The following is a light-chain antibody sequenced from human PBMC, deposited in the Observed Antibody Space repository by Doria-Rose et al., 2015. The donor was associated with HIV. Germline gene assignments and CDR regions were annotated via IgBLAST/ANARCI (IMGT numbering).Light chain of an antibody. CDR3: QQRSNWPPILT. J-gene: IGKJ3*01. CDR1: QSVSNN. Sequence: EIVLTQSPATLSLSPGERATLSCRASQSVSNNLAWYQQKPGQAPRLLIYDASNRATGIPARFSGSGSGTDFTLTISSLEPEDFAVYFCQQRSNWPPILTFGPGTKVDI. CDR2: DAS. V-gene: IGKV3-11*01.